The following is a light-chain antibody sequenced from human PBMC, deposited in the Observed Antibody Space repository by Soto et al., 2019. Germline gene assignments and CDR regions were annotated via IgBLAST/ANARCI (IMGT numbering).Light chain of an antibody. Sequence: VMTQSPATVSVSLGEGATLSCRASQSVNSNLAWYQQKPGQAPRLLIYAASTRATGIPARFSGSGSGTEFTLTVTSLQSEDFAIYYCQQYNNWPPLTFGGGTKVDIK. CDR3: QQYNNWPPLT. CDR1: QSVNSN. V-gene: IGKV3-15*01. CDR2: AAS. J-gene: IGKJ4*01.